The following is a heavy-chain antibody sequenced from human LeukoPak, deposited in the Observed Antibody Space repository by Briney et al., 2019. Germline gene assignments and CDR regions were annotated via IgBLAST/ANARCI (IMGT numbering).Heavy chain of an antibody. CDR3: ANRYGSGSYGYFDY. J-gene: IGHJ4*02. CDR1: GFTFSSYA. V-gene: IGHV3-23*01. D-gene: IGHD3-10*01. CDR2: ISGSGGST. Sequence: PGGSLRLSCAASGFTFSSYAMSWGRQDPGKGLEWVAAISGSGGSTYYADSVKGRFTISRDNSKNTLYLQMNSLRAEDTAVYYCANRYGSGSYGYFDYWGQGTLVTVSS.